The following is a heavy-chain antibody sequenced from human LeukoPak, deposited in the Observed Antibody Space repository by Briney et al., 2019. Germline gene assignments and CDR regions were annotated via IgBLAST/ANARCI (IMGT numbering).Heavy chain of an antibody. D-gene: IGHD6-13*01. Sequence: GGSLRLSCAVSGFTFSSYWMHWVRQAPGKGLVWVSGINSDGSSTSYADSVKGRFSISRDNAQNTLYLQMNSLRAEDTAVYYCARGIAAPGRDYWGQGTLVTVSS. CDR1: GFTFSSYW. V-gene: IGHV3-74*01. CDR2: INSDGSST. CDR3: ARGIAAPGRDY. J-gene: IGHJ4*02.